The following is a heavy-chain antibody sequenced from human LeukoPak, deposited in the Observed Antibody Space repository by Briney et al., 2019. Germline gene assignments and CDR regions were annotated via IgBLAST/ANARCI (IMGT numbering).Heavy chain of an antibody. J-gene: IGHJ5*02. V-gene: IGHV1-46*01. CDR1: GGTFSSYA. CDR3: ARELRVVNWFDP. Sequence: ASVKVSCKASGGTFSSYAISWVRQAPGQGLEWMGIINPSGGSTSCAQKFQGRVTMTRDTSTSTVYMELSSLRSEDTAVYYCARELRVVNWFDPWGQGTLVTVSS. D-gene: IGHD2-21*01. CDR2: INPSGGST.